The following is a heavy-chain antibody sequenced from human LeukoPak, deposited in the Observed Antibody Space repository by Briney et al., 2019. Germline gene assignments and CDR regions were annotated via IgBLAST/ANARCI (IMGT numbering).Heavy chain of an antibody. V-gene: IGHV4-59*01. J-gene: IGHJ3*02. Sequence: PSETLSLTCTVSGGSISSYYWSWIRQPPGKGLEWIGYIYYSGSTNYNPSLKSRVTMSVDTSKNQFSLKLSSVTAADTAVYYCARVRGYDILTGYAFDIWGQGTMVTVSS. CDR2: IYYSGST. D-gene: IGHD3-9*01. CDR1: GGSISSYY. CDR3: ARVRGYDILTGYAFDI.